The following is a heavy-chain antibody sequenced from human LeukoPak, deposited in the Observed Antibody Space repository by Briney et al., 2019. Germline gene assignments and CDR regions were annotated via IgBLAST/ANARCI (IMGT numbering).Heavy chain of an antibody. D-gene: IGHD4-23*01. CDR1: GGSISSSDYY. Sequence: SVTLSLTCTVSGGSISSSDYYCGWIPQPPGERLEWIRTIYYSGNTYYNPSLQSRVIISVDTSKNQFSLKLTSMTAPDTAVYYCARTVGTHRFDYWGQGILVTVSS. CDR3: ARTVGTHRFDY. V-gene: IGHV4-39*01. CDR2: IYYSGNT. J-gene: IGHJ4*02.